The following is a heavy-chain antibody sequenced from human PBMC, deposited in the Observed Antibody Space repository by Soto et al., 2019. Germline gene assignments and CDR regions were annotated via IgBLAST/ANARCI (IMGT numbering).Heavy chain of an antibody. V-gene: IGHV1-69*12. J-gene: IGHJ1*01. Sequence: QVQLVQSGAEVKKPGSSVKVSCKASGGTFSSYAISWVRQAPGQGLEWMGGIIPIFGKANYAQKFQGRDTITEDESTSTAYLELSSLRSEDTAVYYCARVPSPYGDYAFFQHWDQGTLVSVSS. CDR3: ARVPSPYGDYAFFQH. CDR1: GGTFSSYA. D-gene: IGHD4-17*01. CDR2: IIPIFGKA.